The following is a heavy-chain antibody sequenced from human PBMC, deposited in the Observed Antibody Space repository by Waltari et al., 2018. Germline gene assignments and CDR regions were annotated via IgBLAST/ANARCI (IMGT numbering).Heavy chain of an antibody. Sequence: QVQLVQSGAEVKKPGASVKVSCKASGYPLPSYAIHWARPATGPGLGWMGWRNPNMGNTGYEQNFKGRVTMTRNTSISTAYMRLSSLRSEDTAVYYCALIGESGHYWYFDLWDRGTLVTVSS. CDR3: ALIGESGHYWYFDL. J-gene: IGHJ2*01. V-gene: IGHV1-8*01. D-gene: IGHD3-22*01. CDR2: RNPNMGNT. CDR1: GYPLPSYA.